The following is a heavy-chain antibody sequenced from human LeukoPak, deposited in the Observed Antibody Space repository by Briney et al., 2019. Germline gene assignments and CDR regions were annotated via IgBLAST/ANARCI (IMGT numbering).Heavy chain of an antibody. Sequence: GGSLRLSCVASGFTFSSYWMSWVRQAPGKGLEWVANIKQDGSEQYYVDSVKGRFTISRDNAKNSLYLQMNSLRAEGTAVYYCARHTRSYFDYWGQGTLVTVSS. CDR2: IKQDGSEQ. V-gene: IGHV3-7*05. D-gene: IGHD1-26*01. J-gene: IGHJ4*02. CDR1: GFTFSSYW. CDR3: ARHTRSYFDY.